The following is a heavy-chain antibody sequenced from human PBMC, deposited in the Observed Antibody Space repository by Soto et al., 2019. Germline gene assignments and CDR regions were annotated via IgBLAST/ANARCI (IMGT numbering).Heavy chain of an antibody. D-gene: IGHD1-26*01. J-gene: IGHJ4*02. CDR3: ARDGRIGAGGTPEFYFDY. CDR2: IIPILGTL. CDR1: GGLFTTYA. V-gene: IGHV1-69*01. Sequence: QVQLVQSGAEVKRPGSSVKVSCKASGGLFTTYAFSWVRQAPGQGLEWMGGIIPILGTLTYAQKFQGRVTITADESTSTAYMELSSLTVEDTAVYYCARDGRIGAGGTPEFYFDYWGQGTLVTVSS.